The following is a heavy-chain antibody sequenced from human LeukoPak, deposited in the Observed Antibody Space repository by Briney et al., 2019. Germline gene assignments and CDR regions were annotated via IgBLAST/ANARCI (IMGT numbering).Heavy chain of an antibody. D-gene: IGHD4-17*01. CDR1: GGSISSYY. J-gene: IGHJ5*02. V-gene: IGHV4-59*04. Sequence: SETLSLTCTVSGGSISSYYWSWIRQPPGKGLEWIGSIYYSGSTFYNSSLKSRVTISLDTSKNQISLKLSSVTAADTAVYYCVRATVTTRRWFDPWGQGTLVTVSS. CDR2: IYYSGST. CDR3: VRATVTTRRWFDP.